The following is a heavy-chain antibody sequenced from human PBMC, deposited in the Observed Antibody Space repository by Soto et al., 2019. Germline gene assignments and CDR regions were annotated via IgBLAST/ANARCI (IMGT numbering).Heavy chain of an antibody. CDR2: IYYSGST. Sequence: SETLSLTCTVSGGSISSRSYYWAWIRQPPGKGLEWIGSIYYSGSTYYNPSLKSRVTISVDTSKNQFSLKLSSVTAADTAVYYCARRITIFGVARGSDYYYGMDVWGQGTTVTVSS. V-gene: IGHV4-39*01. D-gene: IGHD3-3*01. CDR1: GGSISSRSYY. CDR3: ARRITIFGVARGSDYYYGMDV. J-gene: IGHJ6*02.